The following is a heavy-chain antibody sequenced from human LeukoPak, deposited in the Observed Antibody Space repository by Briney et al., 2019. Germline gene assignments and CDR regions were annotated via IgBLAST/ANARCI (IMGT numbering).Heavy chain of an antibody. CDR1: GGSISSYY. V-gene: IGHV4-59*01. D-gene: IGHD5-18*01. Sequence: SETLSLTCTVSGGSISSYYWSWIRQPPGKGLEWIGYIYYSGSTNYNPSLKSRVTISVDTSKNQFSLKLSSVTAADTAVYYCARADRYSYGLWGQGTLVTVSS. J-gene: IGHJ4*02. CDR2: IYYSGST. CDR3: ARADRYSYGL.